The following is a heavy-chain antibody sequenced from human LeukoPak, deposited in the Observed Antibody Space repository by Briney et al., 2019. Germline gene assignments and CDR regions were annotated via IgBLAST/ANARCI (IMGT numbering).Heavy chain of an antibody. CDR2: ITTKPYGATP. D-gene: IGHD2-2*01. Sequence: PGGSMRLSCTGSGFTFGDHTMNWVRQAPGKGLEWVGFITTKPYGATPEYAASVAGRFTISRDDSRGIAYLQMNSLKIEDTAVYFCARGRIGYCSGTSCYLDSWGQGTLVTVSS. J-gene: IGHJ4*02. V-gene: IGHV3-49*04. CDR3: ARGRIGYCSGTSCYLDS. CDR1: GFTFGDHT.